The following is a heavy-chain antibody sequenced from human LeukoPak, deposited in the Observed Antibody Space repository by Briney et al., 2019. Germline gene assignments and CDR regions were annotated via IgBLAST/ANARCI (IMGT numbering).Heavy chain of an antibody. J-gene: IGHJ4*02. CDR1: GGSFSGYY. Sequence: SETLSLTCAVYGGSFSGYYWSWIRQPPGKGLEWIGEINHSGSTNYNPSLKSRVTISVDTSKNQFSLKLSSVTAADTAVYYCARSDFWSGGFDYWGQGTLVTVSS. D-gene: IGHD3-3*01. CDR2: INHSGST. V-gene: IGHV4-34*01. CDR3: ARSDFWSGGFDY.